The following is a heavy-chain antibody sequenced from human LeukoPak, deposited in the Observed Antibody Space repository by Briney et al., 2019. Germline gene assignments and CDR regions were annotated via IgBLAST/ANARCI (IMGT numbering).Heavy chain of an antibody. CDR1: GGSISSSSYY. D-gene: IGHD3-16*01. Sequence: SETLSLTCTVSGGSISSSSYYWGWIRQPPGRGLEWIGSIYYSGSTYYNPSLKSRVTISVDTSKNQFSLKLSSVTAADTAVYYCARRRGSYYYYGMDVWGQGTTVTVSS. CDR2: IYYSGST. CDR3: ARRRGSYYYYGMDV. V-gene: IGHV4-39*01. J-gene: IGHJ6*02.